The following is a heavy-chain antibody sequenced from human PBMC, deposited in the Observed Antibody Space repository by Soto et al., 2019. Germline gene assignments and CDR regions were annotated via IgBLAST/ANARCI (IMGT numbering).Heavy chain of an antibody. CDR3: AHRPGYCSGFSCYSGFDY. Sequence: QITLKESGPTLVKPTQTLTLTCTFSGFSLSTSGVGVGWIRQPPGKALEWLALLYWDDDKRYSPSLKSRLTITKDTSKNQVVLTMTNMDPVDTATYYCAHRPGYCSGFSCYSGFDYWGQGTLVTVSS. CDR2: LYWDDDK. J-gene: IGHJ4*02. V-gene: IGHV2-5*02. CDR1: GFSLSTSGVG. D-gene: IGHD2-15*01.